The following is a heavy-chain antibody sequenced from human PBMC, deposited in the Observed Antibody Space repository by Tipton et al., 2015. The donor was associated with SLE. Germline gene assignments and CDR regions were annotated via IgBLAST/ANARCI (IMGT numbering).Heavy chain of an antibody. CDR1: GGSFSGYA. CDR3: ASGGILWYFDL. Sequence: TLSLTCAVSGGSFSGYAWSWVRQPPGKGLEWIGEVSHSRSTNYNPSLKSRVTISVATSRNQFSLKLSSVTAADTAVYYCASGGILWYFDLWGRGTLVTVSP. D-gene: IGHD3-10*01. V-gene: IGHV4-34*01. CDR2: VSHSRST. J-gene: IGHJ2*01.